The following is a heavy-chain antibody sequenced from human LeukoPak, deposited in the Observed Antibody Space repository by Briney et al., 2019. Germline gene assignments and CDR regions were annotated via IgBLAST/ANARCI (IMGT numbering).Heavy chain of an antibody. D-gene: IGHD2-2*01. Sequence: GGSLRISCKGSGYRFTNYWIGWVRRMPGKSLVWMGIIYPGDSDTRYSPSFQGQVTISSDKSISTAYLQWSSLKASDTAMYYCARHGCSTTSCAQFDPWGQGTLVTVSS. CDR3: ARHGCSTTSCAQFDP. J-gene: IGHJ5*02. CDR1: GYRFTNYW. V-gene: IGHV5-51*01. CDR2: IYPGDSDT.